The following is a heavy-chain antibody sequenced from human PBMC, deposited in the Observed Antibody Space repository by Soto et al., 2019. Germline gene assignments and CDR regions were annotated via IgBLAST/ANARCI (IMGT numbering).Heavy chain of an antibody. CDR1: GYTFTTYW. V-gene: IGHV5-51*01. Sequence: GESLKISCKASGYTFTTYWIGWVRQMPGKGLEWMGIIYPDDSDSRYSPSFQGQVTISADKSISTAYLQWSSLKASDTAMYYCARQNDFWSGYYTMDVWGKGTMVTVSS. CDR2: IYPDDSDS. D-gene: IGHD3-3*01. CDR3: ARQNDFWSGYYTMDV. J-gene: IGHJ6*04.